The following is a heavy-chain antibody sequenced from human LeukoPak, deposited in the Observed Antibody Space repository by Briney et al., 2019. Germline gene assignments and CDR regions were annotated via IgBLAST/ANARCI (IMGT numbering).Heavy chain of an antibody. J-gene: IGHJ4*02. Sequence: GGSLRLSCAASGFTFSSYAMSCVRQAPGKGLEWVSTISGSGGSTYYADSVKGRFTISRDKSKNTLYLQMNSLRAEDTAVYYCAKDRELTGEYYFDYWGQGTLVTVSS. D-gene: IGHD3-9*01. CDR3: AKDRELTGEYYFDY. CDR1: GFTFSSYA. CDR2: ISGSGGST. V-gene: IGHV3-23*01.